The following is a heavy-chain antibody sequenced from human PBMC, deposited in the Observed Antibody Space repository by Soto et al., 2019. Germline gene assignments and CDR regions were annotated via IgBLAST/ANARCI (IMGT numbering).Heavy chain of an antibody. V-gene: IGHV1-46*01. J-gene: IGHJ6*02. Sequence: ASVKVSCKASGYSFTTYNIHWVRQAPGQGLEWMGVVNPSSGSTSYAQKFQERVTITRDLSTNTIYMDLSGLRSEDTAVYYCAASPSFWQNYYYGAMDVWGQGTTVTVSS. CDR1: GYSFTTYN. CDR3: AASPSFWQNYYYGAMDV. CDR2: VNPSSGST.